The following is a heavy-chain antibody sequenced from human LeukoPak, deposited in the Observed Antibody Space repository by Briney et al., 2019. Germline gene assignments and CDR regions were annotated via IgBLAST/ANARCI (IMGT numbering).Heavy chain of an antibody. J-gene: IGHJ5*02. CDR2: IIPIFGTA. V-gene: IGHV1-69*13. Sequence: ASVNVSCKASGGTFSSYAISWVRQAPGQGLEWMGGIIPIFGTANYAQKFQGRVTITADESTSTAYMELSSLRSEDTAVYYCARVYLPDYSSNWFDPWGQGTLVTVSS. D-gene: IGHD4-11*01. CDR3: ARVYLPDYSSNWFDP. CDR1: GGTFSSYA.